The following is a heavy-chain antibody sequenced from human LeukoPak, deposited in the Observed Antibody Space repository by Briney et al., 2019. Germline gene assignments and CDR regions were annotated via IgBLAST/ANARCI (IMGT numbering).Heavy chain of an antibody. CDR3: AKERPWDDILTGYSDG. Sequence: GGSLRLSCAASGFTFSSYGMHWVRQAPGKGLEWVAFIRYDGSNKYYADSVKGRFTISRDNSKNTLYLQMNSLRAEDTAVYYCAKERPWDDILTGYSDGWGQGTLVTVSS. V-gene: IGHV3-30*02. D-gene: IGHD3-9*01. CDR1: GFTFSSYG. J-gene: IGHJ4*02. CDR2: IRYDGSNK.